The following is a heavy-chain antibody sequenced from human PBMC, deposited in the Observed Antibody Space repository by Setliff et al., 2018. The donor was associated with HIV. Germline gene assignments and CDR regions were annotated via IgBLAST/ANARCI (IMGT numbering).Heavy chain of an antibody. CDR2: IYFSGTP. CDR1: GFTFSSYA. D-gene: IGHD2-21*01. J-gene: IGHJ4*02. V-gene: IGHV4-38-2*01. Sequence: GSLRLSCAASGFTFSSYAMTWVRQPPGKGLEWVASIYFSGTPYYNPSLKNRVTISVDTSKNQFSLKLTSMTAADTAVYYCALRRYSSWARFDSWGQGTLVTVSS. CDR3: ALRRYSSWARFDS.